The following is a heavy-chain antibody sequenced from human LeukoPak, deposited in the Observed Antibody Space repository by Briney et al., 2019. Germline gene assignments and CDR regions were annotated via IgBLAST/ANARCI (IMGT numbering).Heavy chain of an antibody. D-gene: IGHD2-2*02. CDR1: GFTFSSYA. J-gene: IGHJ4*02. V-gene: IGHV3-23*01. Sequence: SGGSLRLSCAASGFTFSSYAMSWVRQAPGKGLEWVSAISGSGGSTYYADSVKGRFTISRDNSKNTLYLQMNSLRAEDTAVYYCARGGCSPTRCHIDYWGQGTLVTVSS. CDR3: ARGGCSPTRCHIDY. CDR2: ISGSGGST.